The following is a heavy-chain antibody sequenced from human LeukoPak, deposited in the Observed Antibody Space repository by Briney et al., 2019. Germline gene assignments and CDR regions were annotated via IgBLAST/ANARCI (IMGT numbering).Heavy chain of an antibody. CDR1: GGSISSTTYY. CDR3: ARHRENSGWYIDY. D-gene: IGHD6-19*01. CDR2: VYYSGST. Sequence: SETLSLTCTVSGGSISSTTYYWGWIRQPPGKGLEWIGSVYYSGSTYYNPSLNSRVTISVDTSKNQFSLKLSSVTAADTAVFHCARHRENSGWYIDYWGQGTLVTVSS. J-gene: IGHJ4*02. V-gene: IGHV4-39*01.